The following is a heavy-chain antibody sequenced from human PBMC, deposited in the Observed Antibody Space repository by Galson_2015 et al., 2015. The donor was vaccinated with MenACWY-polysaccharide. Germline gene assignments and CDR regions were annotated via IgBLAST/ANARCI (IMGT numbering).Heavy chain of an antibody. J-gene: IGHJ5*02. Sequence: SLRLSCAAAGITFTNAWMSWVRQAPGKGLEWVSLINSKSDGGAADHADSVKGRFTISRDNSKNMVYLQMNSLRAEDTAIYYCAKANSGGICTSGWACWFDPWGQGSLVIVSS. V-gene: IGHV3-15*01. D-gene: IGHD2-15*01. CDR2: INSKSDGGAA. CDR1: GITFTNAW. CDR3: AKANSGGICTSGWACWFDP.